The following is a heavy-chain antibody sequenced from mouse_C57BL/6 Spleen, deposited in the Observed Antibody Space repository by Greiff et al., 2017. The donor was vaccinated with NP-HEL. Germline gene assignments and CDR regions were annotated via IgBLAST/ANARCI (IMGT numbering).Heavy chain of an antibody. J-gene: IGHJ4*01. CDR3: ARGRLGKNAMDY. V-gene: IGHV1-82*01. D-gene: IGHD3-1*01. CDR2: IYPGDGDT. Sequence: QVQLKQSGPELVKPGASVKISCKASGYAFSSSWMNWVKQRPGKGLEWIGRIYPGDGDTNYNGKFKGKATLTADKSSSTAYMQLSSLTSEDSAVYFCARGRLGKNAMDYWGQGTSVTVSS. CDR1: GYAFSSSW.